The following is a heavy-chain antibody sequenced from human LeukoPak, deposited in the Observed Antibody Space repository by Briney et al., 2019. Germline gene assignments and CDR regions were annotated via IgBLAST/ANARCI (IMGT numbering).Heavy chain of an antibody. CDR2: ISSSGSTT. CDR3: AKDLGSVVTPPSLDY. D-gene: IGHD4-23*01. Sequence: GGSLRLSCAASGFTFSSYSMNWVRQAPGKGLEWVSYISSSGSTTYYADAVKGRFTISRDNAKNSLYLQMNSLRVEDTAVYYCAKDLGSVVTPPSLDYWGQGTLVTVSS. J-gene: IGHJ4*02. V-gene: IGHV3-48*04. CDR1: GFTFSSYS.